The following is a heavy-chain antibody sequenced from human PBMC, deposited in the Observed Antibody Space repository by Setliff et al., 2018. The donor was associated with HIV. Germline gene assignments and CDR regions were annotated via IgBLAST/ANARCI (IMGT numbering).Heavy chain of an antibody. CDR2: INHSGST. V-gene: IGHV4-34*01. D-gene: IGHD3-10*01. CDR3: ARGGITTMVRGVTYPYPLYYFDS. Sequence: PSETLSLTCAVYGGSFSGYYWSWIRQPPGKGLEWIGEINHSGSTYYSPSLRSRVTISIDTSRNEFSLKLSSVTAADTATYYCARGGITTMVRGVTYPYPLYYFDSWGQGTLVTVSS. CDR1: GGSFSGYY. J-gene: IGHJ4*02.